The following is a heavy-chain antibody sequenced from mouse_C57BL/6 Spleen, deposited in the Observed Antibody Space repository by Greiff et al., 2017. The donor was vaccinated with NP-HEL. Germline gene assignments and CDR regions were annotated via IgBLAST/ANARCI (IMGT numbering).Heavy chain of an antibody. V-gene: IGHV1-50*01. CDR3: AIGRGVFHAMDY. CDR1: GYTFTSYW. CDR2: IDPSDSYT. J-gene: IGHJ4*01. Sequence: VQLQQPGAELVKPGASVKLSCKASGYTFTSYWMQWVKQRPGQGLEWIGEIDPSDSYTNYNQKFKGKATLTVDTSSSTAYMQLSSLTSEDSAVYYCAIGRGVFHAMDYWGQGTSVTVSS.